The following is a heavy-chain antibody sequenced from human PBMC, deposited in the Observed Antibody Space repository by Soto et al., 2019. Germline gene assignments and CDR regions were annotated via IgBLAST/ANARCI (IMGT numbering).Heavy chain of an antibody. CDR1: GGTFSSYA. D-gene: IGHD6-19*01. V-gene: IGHV1-69*13. CDR3: ARDFGVAVAGTFFDY. J-gene: IGHJ4*02. CDR2: IIPIFGTA. Sequence: GASVKVSCKASGGTFSSYAISWVRQAPGQGLEWMGGIIPIFGTANYAQKFQGRVTITADESTSTAYMELSSLRSEDTAVYYCARDFGVAVAGTFFDYWGQGTLVTVSS.